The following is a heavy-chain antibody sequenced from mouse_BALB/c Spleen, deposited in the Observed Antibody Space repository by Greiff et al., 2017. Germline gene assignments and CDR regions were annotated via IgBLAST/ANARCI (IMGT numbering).Heavy chain of an antibody. CDR2: ISSGGST. CDR1: GFTFSSYA. V-gene: IGHV5-6-5*01. J-gene: IGHJ4*01. Sequence: DVKLVESGGGLVKPGGSLKLSCAASGFTFSSYAMSWVRQTPEKRLEWVASISSGGSTYYPDSVKGRFTISRDNARNILYLQMSSLRSEDTAMYYCARGGIATGYAMDYWGQGTSVTVSS. D-gene: IGHD1-1*01. CDR3: ARGGIATGYAMDY.